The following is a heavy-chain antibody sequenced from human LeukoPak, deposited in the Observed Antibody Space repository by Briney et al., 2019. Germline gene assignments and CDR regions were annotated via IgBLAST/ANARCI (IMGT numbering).Heavy chain of an antibody. CDR2: MNPNSGNT. CDR1: GYTVTSYD. D-gene: IGHD3-22*01. V-gene: IGHV1-8*01. Sequence: ASVKVSCKASGYTVTSYDINWVRQAAGQGLEWMGWMNPNSGNTGSAQKFQGRVTMTRNTSISTAYMELSSLRSEDTAVYYCASGVYYYDSSGWVTAFDIWGQGTMVTVSS. J-gene: IGHJ3*02. CDR3: ASGVYYYDSSGWVTAFDI.